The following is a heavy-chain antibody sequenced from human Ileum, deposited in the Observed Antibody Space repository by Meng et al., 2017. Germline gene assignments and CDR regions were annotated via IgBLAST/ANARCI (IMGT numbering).Heavy chain of an antibody. D-gene: IGHD4-23*01. CDR3: AHRGVGTFDN. V-gene: IGHV2-5*02. CDR1: GLSLSASRVG. Sequence: QMTLKECGPTLRTPPQTLTLTCPFSGLSLSASRVGVGWIRQPPGKALEWLAVIYWDGEIQYNPSLKSRLTINKDTSKNQVILTRTNIDPADTGTYYCAHRGVGTFDNWGQGTLVTVSS. CDR2: IYWDGEI. J-gene: IGHJ4*02.